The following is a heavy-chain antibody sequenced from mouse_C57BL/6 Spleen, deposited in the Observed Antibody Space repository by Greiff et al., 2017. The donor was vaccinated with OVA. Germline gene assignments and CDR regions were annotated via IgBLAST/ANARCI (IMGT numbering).Heavy chain of an antibody. J-gene: IGHJ1*03. CDR3: ARRYYGSSYPFDV. V-gene: IGHV5-17*01. D-gene: IGHD1-1*01. CDR2: ISSGSSTI. Sequence: EVKLMESGGGLVKPGGSLKLSCAASGFTFSDYGMHWVRQAPEKGLAWVAYISSGSSTIYYADTVKGRFTISRDNAKNTLFLQMTSLRSEDTAMYYCARRYYGSSYPFDVWGTGTTVTVSS. CDR1: GFTFSDYG.